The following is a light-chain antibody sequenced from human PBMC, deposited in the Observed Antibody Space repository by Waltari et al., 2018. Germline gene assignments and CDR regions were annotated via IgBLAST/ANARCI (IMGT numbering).Light chain of an antibody. V-gene: IGKV3D-15*01. CDR1: QSISSN. Sequence: IVMTQSPATRSVFPGERATLSCRARQSISSNLALYQQKAGQAPRLLIYGASTRAPGIPDRFTGSVSVIEFTLTIYSLQSEDFAVYYCQQYNNWPPDPTFGQGTKVEIK. J-gene: IGKJ1*01. CDR2: GAS. CDR3: QQYNNWPPDPT.